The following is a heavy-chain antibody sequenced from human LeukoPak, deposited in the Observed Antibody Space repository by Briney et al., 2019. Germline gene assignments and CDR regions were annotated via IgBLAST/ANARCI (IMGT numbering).Heavy chain of an antibody. D-gene: IGHD3-3*01. CDR3: AREVHGQITIFGVVPTSGAFDI. J-gene: IGHJ3*02. CDR1: GGSISSYY. CDR2: IYTSGST. Sequence: PSETLSLTCTVSGGSISSYYWSWIRQPAGKGLEWIGRIYTSGSTNYNPSLKSRVTMSVDTSKNQFSLKLSSVTAADTAVYYCAREVHGQITIFGVVPTSGAFDIWGQGTMVTVSS. V-gene: IGHV4-4*07.